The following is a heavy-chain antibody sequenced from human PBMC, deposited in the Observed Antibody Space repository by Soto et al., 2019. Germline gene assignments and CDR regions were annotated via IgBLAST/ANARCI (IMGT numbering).Heavy chain of an antibody. CDR2: VYHTGDT. J-gene: IGHJ5*02. CDR1: CGTIASSHW. CDR3: AREIVTAGGNNYFDP. D-gene: IGHD2-21*02. Sequence: PSETLSLTSGVSCGTIASSHWWSWVRQSPGRGLEWIGHVYHTGDTNFNPSLQSRVTFSVDKSNNQFSLRLTSVTAADTAVYFCAREIVTAGGNNYFDPWGPGTLVTVSS. V-gene: IGHV4-4*02.